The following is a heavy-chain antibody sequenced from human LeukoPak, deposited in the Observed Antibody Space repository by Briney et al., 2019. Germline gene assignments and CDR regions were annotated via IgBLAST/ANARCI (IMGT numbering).Heavy chain of an antibody. Sequence: GGSLRLSCAAPGFTFSINWMNWVRQAPGKGLGWVAVIWYDGSNKLYTDSVNGRFTISRDNSKNTLYLQLNSLRVEDTAVYYCARDWSGSSSRFFDYWGQGTLVTVSS. D-gene: IGHD6-6*01. V-gene: IGHV3-33*08. CDR3: ARDWSGSSSRFFDY. CDR2: IWYDGSNK. J-gene: IGHJ4*02. CDR1: GFTFSINW.